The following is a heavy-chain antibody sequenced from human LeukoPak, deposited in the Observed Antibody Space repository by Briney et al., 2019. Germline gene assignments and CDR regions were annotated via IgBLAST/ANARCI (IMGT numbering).Heavy chain of an antibody. CDR1: GFPFTNAW. V-gene: IGHV3-23*01. CDR2: ISGSGGST. J-gene: IGHJ4*02. D-gene: IGHD5-18*01. Sequence: GGSLRLSCAASGFPFTNAWMNWVRQAPGKGLEWVSAISGSGGSTYYADSVKGRFTISRDNSKSTLYLQMNSLRAEDTAVYYCAKDLSSGYSYGYINYWGQGTLVTVPS. CDR3: AKDLSSGYSYGYINY.